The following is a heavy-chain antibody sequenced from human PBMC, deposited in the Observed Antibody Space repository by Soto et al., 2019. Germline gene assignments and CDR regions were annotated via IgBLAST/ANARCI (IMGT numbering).Heavy chain of an antibody. Sequence: QVQLVQSGAEVKKPGASVKVSCKASGYSFTDYHIHWVRQAPGQGLEWLGRINPKSGGTSTAQKFQGWVTMTTDTSISTAFMELTRLTSDDTAIYYCARGDSTDCSNGVCSFFYNRDMDVWGQGTTVTVSS. V-gene: IGHV1-2*04. J-gene: IGHJ6*02. CDR3: ARGDSTDCSNGVCSFFYNRDMDV. CDR2: INPKSGGT. CDR1: GYSFTDYH. D-gene: IGHD2-8*01.